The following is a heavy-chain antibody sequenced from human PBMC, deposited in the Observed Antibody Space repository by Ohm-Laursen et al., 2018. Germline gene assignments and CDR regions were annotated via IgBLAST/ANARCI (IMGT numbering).Heavy chain of an antibody. Sequence: PSLSCAASGFSFPRYAMSWVRQAPGPGLGWVSGISGSGAETNYADSVKGRFTISRDNSKNTLHLQMNSLRADDTAVYYCVMGREGIVPTRFDYWGQGTLVNVSS. J-gene: IGHJ4*02. CDR3: VMGREGIVPTRFDY. CDR1: GFSFPRYA. CDR2: ISGSGAET. D-gene: IGHD5-12*01. V-gene: IGHV3-23*01.